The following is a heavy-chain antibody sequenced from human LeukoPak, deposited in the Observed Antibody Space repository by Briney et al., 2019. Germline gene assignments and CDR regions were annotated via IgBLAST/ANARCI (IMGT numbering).Heavy chain of an antibody. CDR3: ARGRGRNYSYYYYYYMDV. CDR2: MNPNSGNT. CDR1: GYTFTSYD. V-gene: IGHV1-8*03. J-gene: IGHJ6*03. Sequence: ASVKVSCKASGYTFTSYDINWVRQATGQGLEWMGWMNPNSGNTGYAQKFQSRVTITRNTSISTAYMELSSLRSEDTAVYYCARGRGRNYSYYYYYYMDVWGKGTTVTVSS. D-gene: IGHD4-11*01.